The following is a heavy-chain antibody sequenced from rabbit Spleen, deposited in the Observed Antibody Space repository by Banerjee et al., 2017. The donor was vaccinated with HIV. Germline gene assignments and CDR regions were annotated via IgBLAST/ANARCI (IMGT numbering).Heavy chain of an antibody. CDR1: GFDFSKYG. CDR2: IDSGSSGFT. CDR3: ARDTSTSFSTYGMDL. J-gene: IGHJ6*01. D-gene: IGHD1-1*01. Sequence: QEQLVESGGGLIQPGGSLKLSCKASGFDFSKYGMSWVRQAPGKGLEWIACIDSGSSGFTYFATWAIGRFTISKTSSTTVTLQMTSLTAADTATYFCARDTSTSFSTYGMDLWGPGTLVTVS. V-gene: IGHV1S45*01.